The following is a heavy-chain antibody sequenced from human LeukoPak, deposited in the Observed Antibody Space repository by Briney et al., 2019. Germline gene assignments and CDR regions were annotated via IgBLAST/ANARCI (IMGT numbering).Heavy chain of an antibody. D-gene: IGHD3-22*01. Sequence: SETLSLTCTVSGGSISSYYWSWIRQPPGKGLEWIGYIYYSGSTNYNPSLKSRVTISVDTSKNQFSLKLSSVTAADTAVYYCARDSSGYSRFDPWGQGTLVTVSS. J-gene: IGHJ5*02. CDR3: ARDSSGYSRFDP. CDR1: GGSISSYY. V-gene: IGHV4-59*12. CDR2: IYYSGST.